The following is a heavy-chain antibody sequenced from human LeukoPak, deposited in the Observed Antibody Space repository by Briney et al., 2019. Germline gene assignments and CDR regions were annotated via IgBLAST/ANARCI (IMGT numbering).Heavy chain of an antibody. Sequence: ASVKVSCKASVYTFTGYYMHWVRQAPGQGLEWMGWINPNSGGTNYAQKFQGRVTMTRDTSISTAYMELSRLRSDDAAVYYCATQKYSSGWSFDYWGQGTLVTVSS. CDR2: INPNSGGT. V-gene: IGHV1-2*02. J-gene: IGHJ4*02. CDR1: VYTFTGYY. CDR3: ATQKYSSGWSFDY. D-gene: IGHD6-19*01.